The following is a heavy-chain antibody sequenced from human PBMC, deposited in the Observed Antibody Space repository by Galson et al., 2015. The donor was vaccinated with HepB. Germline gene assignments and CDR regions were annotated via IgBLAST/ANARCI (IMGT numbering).Heavy chain of an antibody. CDR3: ARGGLYCSGTNCYGDTFDI. V-gene: IGHV3-30-3*01. CDR2: ISYDGSNK. Sequence: SLRLSCAPSGFTFSNYAMHWVRQAPGKGLEWVASISYDGSNKHYADSMKGRFTISRDNSKNTLYLQMNSLRAEDTAVYYCARGGLYCSGTNCYGDTFDIWGQGTMVTVSS. J-gene: IGHJ3*02. CDR1: GFTFSNYA. D-gene: IGHD2-2*01.